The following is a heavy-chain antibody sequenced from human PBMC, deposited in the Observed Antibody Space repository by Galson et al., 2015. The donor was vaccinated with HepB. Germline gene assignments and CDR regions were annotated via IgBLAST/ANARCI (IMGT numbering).Heavy chain of an antibody. Sequence: SLRLSCAASGFTFSSYAMHWVRQAPGKGLEWVAVISYDGSNKYYADSVKGRFTISRDNSKNTLYLQMNSLRAEDTAVYYCARGSYYYDSSGSFDYWGQGTLVTVSS. CDR3: ARGSYYYDSSGSFDY. V-gene: IGHV3-30-3*01. J-gene: IGHJ4*02. CDR1: GFTFSSYA. D-gene: IGHD3-22*01. CDR2: ISYDGSNK.